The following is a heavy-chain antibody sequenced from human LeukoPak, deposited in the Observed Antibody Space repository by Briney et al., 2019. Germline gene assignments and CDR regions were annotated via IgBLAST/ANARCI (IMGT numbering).Heavy chain of an antibody. CDR1: GFTFSTYW. D-gene: IGHD6-19*01. CDR3: ARRSSGYYSWSSDY. CDR2: IKQDGSQK. Sequence: GGSLRLSCAASGFTFSTYWMTWVRQAPGKGLDCVASIKQDGSQKYYVDSVKGRFTISRDNAKNSLYLQMNSLRAEDTAVYYCARRSSGYYSWSSDYWGQGTLVTVSS. J-gene: IGHJ4*02. V-gene: IGHV3-7*01.